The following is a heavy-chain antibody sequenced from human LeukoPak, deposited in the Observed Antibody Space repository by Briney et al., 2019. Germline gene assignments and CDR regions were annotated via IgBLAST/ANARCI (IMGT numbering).Heavy chain of an antibody. V-gene: IGHV1-2*02. CDR3: ARGDCSSTSCYYYYYMDV. Sequence: VASVKVSCKASGYTFTGYYMHWVRQAPGQGLEWMGWINPNSGGTNYAQKFQGRVTMTRDTSISTAYMELSRLRSDDTAVYYCARGDCSSTSCYYYYYMDVWGKGTTVTVSS. D-gene: IGHD2-2*01. CDR1: GYTFTGYY. J-gene: IGHJ6*03. CDR2: INPNSGGT.